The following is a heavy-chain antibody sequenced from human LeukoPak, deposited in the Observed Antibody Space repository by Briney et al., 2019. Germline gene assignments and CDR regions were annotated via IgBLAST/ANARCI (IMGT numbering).Heavy chain of an antibody. CDR2: IYYSGST. V-gene: IGHV4-39*07. J-gene: IGHJ5*02. D-gene: IGHD2-15*01. Sequence: SETLSLTCTVSGGPISSSSYYWGWIRQPPGKGLEWIGSIYYSGSTYYNPSLKSRVTISVDTSKNQFSLKLSSVTAADTAVYYCARDGLYCSGGSCLNWFDPWGQGTLVTVSS. CDR1: GGPISSSSYY. CDR3: ARDGLYCSGGSCLNWFDP.